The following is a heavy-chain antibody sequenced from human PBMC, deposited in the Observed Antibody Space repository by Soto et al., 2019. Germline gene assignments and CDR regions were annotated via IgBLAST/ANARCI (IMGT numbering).Heavy chain of an antibody. CDR3: APLAAAGTEYYYYGMEI. D-gene: IGHD6-13*01. V-gene: IGHV1-3*01. CDR2: INAGNGNT. Sequence: ASVKVSCKASGYTFTSYAMHWVRQAPGQRLEWMGWINAGNGNTKYSQKFQGRVTITRDTSASTAYMELSSLRSEDTAVYYCAPLAAAGTEYYYYGMEIWGQGTTLTVSS. CDR1: GYTFTSYA. J-gene: IGHJ6*02.